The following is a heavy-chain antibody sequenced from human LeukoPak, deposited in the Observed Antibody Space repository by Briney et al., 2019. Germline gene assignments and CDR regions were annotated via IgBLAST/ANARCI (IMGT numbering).Heavy chain of an antibody. V-gene: IGHV3-30-3*01. J-gene: IGHJ6*02. CDR3: AREMASSDYYGMDV. D-gene: IGHD5-24*01. CDR1: GFTFSSYA. CDR2: ISYDGSNK. Sequence: GGSLRLSCAASGFTFSSYAMHWVRQAPGKGLEWVAVISYDGSNKYYADSVKGRFTISRDNSKNTLYLQMNSLRAEDTAVYYCAREMASSDYYGMDVLGQGTTVTVSS.